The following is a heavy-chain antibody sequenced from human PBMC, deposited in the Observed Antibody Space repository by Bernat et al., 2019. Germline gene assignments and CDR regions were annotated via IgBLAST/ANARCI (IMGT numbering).Heavy chain of an antibody. CDR1: RYTFTSYT. J-gene: IGHJ4*02. Sequence: QVQLVQSGAEVKKPGASVKVSCKTSRYTFTSYTIHWMRQAPGQGLEWMGWINTGNGNTEYSQKFQGRVTITRDTSASTAYMDLSSLRSEDTAVYYCAKERGVTGKWNYPFFDYWGQGTLVTVSS. D-gene: IGHD1-7*01. V-gene: IGHV1-3*04. CDR3: AKERGVTGKWNYPFFDY. CDR2: INTGNGNT.